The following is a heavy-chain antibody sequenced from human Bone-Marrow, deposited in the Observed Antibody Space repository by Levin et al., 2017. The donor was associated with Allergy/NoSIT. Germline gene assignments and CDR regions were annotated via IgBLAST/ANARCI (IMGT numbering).Heavy chain of an antibody. Sequence: GESLKISCAASGMPFSNAWMNWVRQAPGRGLEWVGRIKSKPDGGSTDYAAPVKGRFLISRDDSRNTLYLQMNTVETEDSAVYFCATDSLVVSGEGWPDGSFDFWGQGTLVTVSS. D-gene: IGHD3-22*01. V-gene: IGHV3-15*01. CDR3: ATDSLVVSGEGWPDGSFDF. CDR2: IKSKPDGGST. CDR1: GMPFSNAW. J-gene: IGHJ4*02.